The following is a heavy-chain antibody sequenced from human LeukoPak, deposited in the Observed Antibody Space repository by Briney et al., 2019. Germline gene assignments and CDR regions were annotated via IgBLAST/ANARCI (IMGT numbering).Heavy chain of an antibody. V-gene: IGHV3-33*06. CDR3: AKYRPEKSSYGFDY. J-gene: IGHJ4*02. CDR2: IWYDGSIK. Sequence: PGGSLRLSCAASGFTFSTYGMHWVRQAPGKGLEWVAVIWYDGSIKDYADSVKGRFTISRDNSKSTMYLQMNSLRAEDTAVYYCAKYRPEKSSYGFDYWGQGTLVTVSS. D-gene: IGHD5-18*01. CDR1: GFTFSTYG.